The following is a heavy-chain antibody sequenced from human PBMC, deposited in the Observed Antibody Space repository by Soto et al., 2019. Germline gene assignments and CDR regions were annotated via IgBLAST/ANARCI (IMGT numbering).Heavy chain of an antibody. Sequence: QVQLVESGGGVVQPGRSLRLSCAASGFTFSSYAMHWVRQAPGKGLEWVAVISYDGSNKYYADSVKGRFTISRDNSKNTLYLQMNSLRAEDTAGYYCASSGTVDWFDPWGQGTLVTVSS. CDR3: ASSGTVDWFDP. D-gene: IGHD4-17*01. CDR2: ISYDGSNK. V-gene: IGHV3-30-3*01. J-gene: IGHJ5*02. CDR1: GFTFSSYA.